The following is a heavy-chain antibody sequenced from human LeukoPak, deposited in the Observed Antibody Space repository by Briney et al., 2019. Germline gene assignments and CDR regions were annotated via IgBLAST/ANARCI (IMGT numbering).Heavy chain of an antibody. D-gene: IGHD3-22*01. J-gene: IGHJ3*02. CDR2: IYYSGST. Sequence: SETLSLTCTVSGGSISSSSYYWSWIRQHPGKGLEWIGYIYYSGSTYYNPSLKSRVTISVDTSKNQFSLKLSSVTAADTAVYYCARGGLSPGYYYDSSGLTNDAFDIWGQGTMVTVSS. CDR3: ARGGLSPGYYYDSSGLTNDAFDI. V-gene: IGHV4-31*03. CDR1: GGSISSSSYY.